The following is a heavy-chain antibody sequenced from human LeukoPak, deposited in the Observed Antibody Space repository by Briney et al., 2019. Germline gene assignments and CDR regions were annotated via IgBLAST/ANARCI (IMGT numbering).Heavy chain of an antibody. D-gene: IGHD3-22*01. CDR3: ARTRGQYYYDSSGYPFDY. Sequence: SGPTLVNPTQTLTLTCTFSGFSLSTTGMCVSWFRQPPGKALEWLARFAWDDDKQYSTSLKTRLTISQDTHKNQVVLTMTNMDPADTATYYCARTRGQYYYDSSGYPFDYWSQGTLVTVSS. CDR1: GFSLSTTGMC. V-gene: IGHV2-70*11. CDR2: FAWDDDK. J-gene: IGHJ4*02.